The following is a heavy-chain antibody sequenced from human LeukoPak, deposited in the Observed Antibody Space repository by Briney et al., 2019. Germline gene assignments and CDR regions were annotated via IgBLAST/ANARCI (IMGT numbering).Heavy chain of an antibody. J-gene: IGHJ6*04. V-gene: IGHV1-18*01. Sequence: ASVKVSCKASGYTFTSYGISWVRQAPGRGLEWMGWISAYNGNTNYAQKLQGRVTMTTDTSTSTAYMELRSLRSDDTAVYYCATAGITIFGVALPADVWGKGTTVTVSS. CDR3: ATAGITIFGVALPADV. CDR1: GYTFTSYG. D-gene: IGHD3-3*01. CDR2: ISAYNGNT.